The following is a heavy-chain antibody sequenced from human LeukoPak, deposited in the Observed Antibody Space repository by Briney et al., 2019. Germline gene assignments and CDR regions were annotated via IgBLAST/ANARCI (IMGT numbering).Heavy chain of an antibody. CDR1: GFTFSRYW. D-gene: IGHD6-19*01. V-gene: IGHV3-49*04. J-gene: IGHJ4*02. CDR3: TRYSSGWYDFDY. CDR2: IRSKAYGGTT. Sequence: PGGSLRLSCAASGFTFSRYWMSWVRQAPGKGLEWVGFIRSKAYGGTTEYAASVKGRSTISRDDSKSIAYLQMNSLKTEDTAVYYCTRYSSGWYDFDYWGQGTLVTVSS.